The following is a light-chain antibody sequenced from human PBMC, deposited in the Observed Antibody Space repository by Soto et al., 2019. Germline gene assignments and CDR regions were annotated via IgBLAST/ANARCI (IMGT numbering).Light chain of an antibody. CDR1: QFVSSR. CDR2: DTS. V-gene: IGKV3-15*01. CDR3: QEYIQWSPGM. J-gene: IGKJ1*01. Sequence: DIVVKHYPATLSASPGEIVALSCGSIQFVSSRLAWYQRRPGQVPRLLIYDTSTRAPGISARFSGSGSGTEFTITISSLQSEDFAVYYCQEYIQWSPGMFGPGTKVDIK.